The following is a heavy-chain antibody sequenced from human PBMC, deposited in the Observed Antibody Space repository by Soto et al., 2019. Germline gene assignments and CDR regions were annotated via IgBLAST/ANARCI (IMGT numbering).Heavy chain of an antibody. D-gene: IGHD6-19*01. Sequence: PGGSLRLSCAASGFTFSSYAMSWVRQAPGKGLEWVSAISGSGGSTYYADSVKGRFTISRDNSKNTLYLQMNSLRAEDTAVYYCAKDHEQWLLEDENGVVYYYYMDVWGKGTTVTVSS. CDR3: AKDHEQWLLEDENGVVYYYYMDV. J-gene: IGHJ6*03. CDR1: GFTFSSYA. CDR2: ISGSGGST. V-gene: IGHV3-23*01.